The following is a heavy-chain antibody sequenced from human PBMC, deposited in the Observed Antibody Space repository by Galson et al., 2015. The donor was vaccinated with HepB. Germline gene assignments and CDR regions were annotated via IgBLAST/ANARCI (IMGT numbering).Heavy chain of an antibody. V-gene: IGHV3-30-3*01. CDR2: VSYDGRNK. J-gene: IGHJ5*02. CDR3: AREGNLRFLEWPTLAADH. Sequence: SLRLSCAASGFTFSSHALHWVRQPPGKGLEWVAIVSYDGRNKYYADSVKGRFIISRDNSKNTLSLQMNSLRPEDTAVYYCAREGNLRFLEWPTLAADHWGQGTLVTVSS. CDR1: GFTFSSHA. D-gene: IGHD3-3*01.